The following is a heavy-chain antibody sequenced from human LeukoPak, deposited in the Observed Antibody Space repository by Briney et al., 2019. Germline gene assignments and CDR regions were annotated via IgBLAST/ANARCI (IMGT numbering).Heavy chain of an antibody. CDR2: MNPNSGNT. D-gene: IGHD6-13*01. V-gene: IGHV1-8*01. J-gene: IGHJ4*02. CDR3: ARGQGSSAEGY. Sequence: ASVKVSCKASGYTFTSYDINWVRQATGQGLEWMGWMNPNSGNTGYAQKFQGRVTLTRSTSISTAYMELSSLTSEDTAGYYCARGQGSSAEGYWGQGTLVTVSS. CDR1: GYTFTSYD.